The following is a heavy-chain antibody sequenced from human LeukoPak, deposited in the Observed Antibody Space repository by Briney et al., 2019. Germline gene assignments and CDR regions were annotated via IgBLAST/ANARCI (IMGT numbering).Heavy chain of an antibody. CDR2: ISYDGSNK. V-gene: IGHV3-30-3*01. J-gene: IGHJ4*02. Sequence: PGGSLRLSCAASGFTFSSYAMHWVRQAPGKGLEWVAVISYDGSNKYYANSVKGRFTISRDNAKNSLYLQMNSLRAEDTAVYYCARGTSSGWYVYFDYWGQGTLVTVSS. CDR3: ARGTSSGWYVYFDY. CDR1: GFTFSSYA. D-gene: IGHD6-19*01.